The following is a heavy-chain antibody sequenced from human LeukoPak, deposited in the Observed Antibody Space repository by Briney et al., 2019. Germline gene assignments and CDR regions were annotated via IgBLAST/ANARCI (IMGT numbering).Heavy chain of an antibody. J-gene: IGHJ4*02. CDR2: LNQDGSER. V-gene: IGHV3-7*02. Sequence: GGSLRLSCVASGFTFGSYWMSWVRQTPGKGLEWVAHLNQDGSERYYVDSVKGRFTISRENVKNSLYLQMNSLRAEDTAVYFCVYSGNFPFDYWGQGALVTVSS. CDR1: GFTFGSYW. D-gene: IGHD1-26*01. CDR3: VYSGNFPFDY.